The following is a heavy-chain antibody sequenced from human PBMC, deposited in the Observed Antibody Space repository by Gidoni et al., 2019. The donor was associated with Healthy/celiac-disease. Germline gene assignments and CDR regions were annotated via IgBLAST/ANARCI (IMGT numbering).Heavy chain of an antibody. CDR2: INPSDGST. Sequence: QVQRVQSGAEVKKPGTSVKLSFKASGYTFINYYIHWVRQAPGQGLEWMGIINPSDGSTKYTDKLQGRVTMTTDTSTSTVFMELDSLRSEDTAFYFCARDVRFGRLTAFDYWGQGTPVTVSS. J-gene: IGHJ4*02. D-gene: IGHD3-10*01. CDR3: ARDVRFGRLTAFDY. CDR1: GYTFINYY. V-gene: IGHV1-46*01.